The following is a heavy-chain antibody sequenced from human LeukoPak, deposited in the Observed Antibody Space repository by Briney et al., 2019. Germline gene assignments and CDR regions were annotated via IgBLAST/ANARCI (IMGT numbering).Heavy chain of an antibody. V-gene: IGHV3-21*01. CDR1: GFTFSSYS. J-gene: IGHJ4*02. Sequence: PGGSLRLSRAASGFTFSSYSMNWVRQAPGKGLEWVSSISSSSSYIYYADSVKGRFTISRDNAKNSLYLQMNSLRAEDTAVYYCARESPSYYDSSGLWGQGTLVTVSS. CDR2: ISSSSSYI. D-gene: IGHD3-22*01. CDR3: ARESPSYYDSSGL.